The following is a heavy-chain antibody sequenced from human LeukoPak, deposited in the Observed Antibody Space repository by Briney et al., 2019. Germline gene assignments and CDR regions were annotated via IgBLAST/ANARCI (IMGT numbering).Heavy chain of an antibody. D-gene: IGHD1-1*01. CDR3: AKIPAGNEDLDC. V-gene: IGHV3-30*02. CDR2: IRFDGSNK. CDR1: GLTFSSYG. J-gene: IGHJ4*02. Sequence: GGSLRLSCAVSGLTFSSYGMHWVRQAPGKGLEWVAFIRFDGSNKYYADSVKGRFTISRDNSKNTLYLQMNSLGPEDTAVYYCAKIPAGNEDLDCWGQGTLVTVSS.